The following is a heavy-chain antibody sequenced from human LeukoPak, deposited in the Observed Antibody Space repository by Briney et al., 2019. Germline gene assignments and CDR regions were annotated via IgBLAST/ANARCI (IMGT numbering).Heavy chain of an antibody. CDR2: IYHSGST. CDR1: GGSISSSNW. V-gene: IGHV4-4*02. Sequence: SETLSLTCAVSGGSISSSNWWSWVRRPPGKGLEWIGEIYHSGSTNYNPSLRSRVTISVDKSKNQFSLKLSSVTDADTAVYYCARAEGIAAAEILFDPWGQGTLVTVSS. J-gene: IGHJ5*02. CDR3: ARAEGIAAAEILFDP. D-gene: IGHD6-13*01.